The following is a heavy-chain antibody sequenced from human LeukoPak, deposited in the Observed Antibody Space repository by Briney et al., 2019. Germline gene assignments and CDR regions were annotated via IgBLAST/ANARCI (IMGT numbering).Heavy chain of an antibody. Sequence: GGSLRLSCAASGFTVSSNYMSWVRQAPGKGLEWVSVIYSGGSTYYADSVKGRFTISRDNSKNTLYLQMNSLRAEDTAVYYCARTATIFGVVTADYWGQGTLVTVPS. J-gene: IGHJ4*02. D-gene: IGHD3-3*01. CDR1: GFTVSSNY. CDR2: IYSGGST. V-gene: IGHV3-66*02. CDR3: ARTATIFGVVTADY.